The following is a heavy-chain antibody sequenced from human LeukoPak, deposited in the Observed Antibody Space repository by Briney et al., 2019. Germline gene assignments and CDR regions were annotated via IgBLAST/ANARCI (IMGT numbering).Heavy chain of an antibody. CDR1: GFTFSSYA. CDR3: ARLISNSSSLFSDY. CDR2: ISISGENT. D-gene: IGHD4-11*01. V-gene: IGHV3-23*01. J-gene: IGHJ4*02. Sequence: GGSPRLSRAASGFTFSSYAMSWVRQAPGKGLEWVSAISISGENTYYADSVKGRFTISRDTSRNTLYLQMHSLRAEDTAVYYCARLISNSSSLFSDYWGRGTLVTLST.